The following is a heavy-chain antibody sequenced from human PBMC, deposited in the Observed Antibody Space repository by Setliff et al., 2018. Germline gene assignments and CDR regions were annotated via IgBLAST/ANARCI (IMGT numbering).Heavy chain of an antibody. D-gene: IGHD2-21*02. CDR2: VSHDENTK. V-gene: IGHV3-30*04. J-gene: IGHJ4*02. Sequence: GGSLRLSCAASGFTFSSYSIHWVRQAPGKGLEWVAVVSHDENTKYYADSVKDRFIISRDNSKNTVYLQMNSLRAADTAVYHCARVGQATVVTAIHGALDYWGQGTLGTAPQ. CDR1: GFTFSSYS. CDR3: ARVGQATVVTAIHGALDY.